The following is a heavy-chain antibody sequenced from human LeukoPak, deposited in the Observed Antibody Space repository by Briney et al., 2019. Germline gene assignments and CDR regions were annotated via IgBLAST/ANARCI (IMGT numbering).Heavy chain of an antibody. J-gene: IGHJ4*02. D-gene: IGHD4-23*01. CDR2: IYTSESP. Sequence: SETLSLTCTVSGDSFSSVTDYWAWIRQPPGKGLEWIGRIYTSESPTYNPSLKSRVTMSLDPSRNQLSLKLTSVTAADTAMYYCARVQWELGFDYWGQGTLVTVSS. V-gene: IGHV4-61*01. CDR3: ARVQWELGFDY. CDR1: GDSFSSVTDY.